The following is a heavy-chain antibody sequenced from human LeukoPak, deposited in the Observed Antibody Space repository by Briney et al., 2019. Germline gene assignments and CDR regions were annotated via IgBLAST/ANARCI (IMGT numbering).Heavy chain of an antibody. CDR3: IRHNDILGGYYLFDY. Sequence: PGGSLRLSCTASGFPFGAYAMSWVRQAPGKGLEWLGFIRSKAYGGTTEYAASVKGRFTISRDDSKSIAYLQMNSLKTEDTAVYYCIRHNDILGGYYLFDYWGQGTLVTVSS. CDR2: IRSKAYGGTT. D-gene: IGHD3-9*01. V-gene: IGHV3-49*04. J-gene: IGHJ4*02. CDR1: GFPFGAYA.